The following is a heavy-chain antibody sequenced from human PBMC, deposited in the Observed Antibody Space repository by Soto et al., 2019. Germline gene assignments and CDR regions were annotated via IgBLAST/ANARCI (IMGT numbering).Heavy chain of an antibody. CDR3: AKENYYDSSGSPRGSYDY. J-gene: IGHJ4*02. D-gene: IGHD3-22*01. V-gene: IGHV3-23*01. Sequence: PGGSLRLSCAASGFTFSSYAMSRVRQAPGKGLEWVSAISGSGGSTYYADSVKGRFTISRDNSKNTLYLQMNSLRAEDTAVYYCAKENYYDSSGSPRGSYDYWGQGTLVTVSS. CDR1: GFTFSSYA. CDR2: ISGSGGST.